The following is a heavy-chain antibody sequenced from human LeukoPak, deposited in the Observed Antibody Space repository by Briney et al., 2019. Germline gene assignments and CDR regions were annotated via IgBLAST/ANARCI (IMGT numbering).Heavy chain of an antibody. CDR1: GGSFSGYY. J-gene: IGHJ4*02. Sequence: SETLSLTCAVYGGSFSGYYWSWIRQPPGKGLEWIGEINHSGSTNYNPSLKSRVPISVDTSKTQFSLKLSSVPAPDTAVYSCARDRLEGHFDYWGQGTLVTVSS. V-gene: IGHV4-34*01. CDR3: ARDRLEGHFDY. CDR2: INHSGST.